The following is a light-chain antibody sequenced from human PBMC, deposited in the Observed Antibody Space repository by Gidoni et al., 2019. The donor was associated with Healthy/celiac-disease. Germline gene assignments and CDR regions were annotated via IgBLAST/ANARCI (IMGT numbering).Light chain of an antibody. CDR2: AAS. CDR1: QSISSY. V-gene: IGKV1-39*01. Sequence: DIQMTQSPSSLSASVGDRVTITCRASQSISSYLNWYQQKPGQAPKLLIYAASSLQSGVPSRFSGSGSGTDFTLTISSLQPEDFATYYCQQSYRTPMYTFGQGTKLEIK. CDR3: QQSYRTPMYT. J-gene: IGKJ2*01.